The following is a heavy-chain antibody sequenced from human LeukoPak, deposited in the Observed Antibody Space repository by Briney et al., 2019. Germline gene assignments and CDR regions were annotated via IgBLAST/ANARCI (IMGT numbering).Heavy chain of an antibody. Sequence: ASVKVSCKASGYTFTGYYMRWVRQAPGQGLEWMGWINPNSGGTNYAQKFQGRVTMTRDTSISTAYMKLSRLRSDDTAVYYCARAKLVPKGYWGQGTLVTVSS. J-gene: IGHJ4*02. CDR1: GYTFTGYY. V-gene: IGHV1-2*02. CDR3: ARAKLVPKGY. D-gene: IGHD2-2*01. CDR2: INPNSGGT.